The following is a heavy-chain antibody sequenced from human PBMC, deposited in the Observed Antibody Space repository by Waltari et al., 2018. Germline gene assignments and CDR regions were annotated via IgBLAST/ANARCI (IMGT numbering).Heavy chain of an antibody. D-gene: IGHD3-3*01. V-gene: IGHV4-38-2*01. Sequence: QVQLQESGPGLVKPSETLSLTCAVSGYSISSGYYWGWIRQPPGKGLEWIGSIYHSGSTSYNPALKSRVTISVDTSKNQFSLKLSSVTAADTAVYYCAIEGVYDFWSGSINNWFDPWGQGTLVTVSS. J-gene: IGHJ5*02. CDR3: AIEGVYDFWSGSINNWFDP. CDR1: GYSISSGYY. CDR2: IYHSGST.